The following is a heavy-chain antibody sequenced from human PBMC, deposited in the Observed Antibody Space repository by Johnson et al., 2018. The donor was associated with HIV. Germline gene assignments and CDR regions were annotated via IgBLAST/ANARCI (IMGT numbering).Heavy chain of an antibody. D-gene: IGHD1-1*01. Sequence: VQLVESGGGLVQPGGSLRLSCAASGFTFSSYWMSWVRQAPGKGLEWVANIKQDGSEKYFADSVKGRFTISRDNSKNTLYLQMSSLRAEDTAVYYCARGGIIHDAFDIWGQGTMVTVSS. CDR1: GFTFSSYW. V-gene: IGHV3-7*02. CDR2: IKQDGSEK. CDR3: ARGGIIHDAFDI. J-gene: IGHJ3*02.